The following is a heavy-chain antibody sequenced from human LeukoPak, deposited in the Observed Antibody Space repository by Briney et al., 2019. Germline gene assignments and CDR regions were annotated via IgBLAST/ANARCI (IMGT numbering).Heavy chain of an antibody. J-gene: IGHJ4*02. CDR3: ASPYYYGSGSYYLIY. V-gene: IGHV1-2*02. D-gene: IGHD3-10*01. CDR2: INPNSGGT. CDR1: GYTFTGYY. Sequence: ASVKVSCKASGYTFTGYYMHWVRQAPGQGLEWMGWINPNSGGTNYAQKFQGRVTMTRDTSISTAYMELSRLRSDDTAVYYCASPYYYGSGSYYLIYWGQGTLVTVSS.